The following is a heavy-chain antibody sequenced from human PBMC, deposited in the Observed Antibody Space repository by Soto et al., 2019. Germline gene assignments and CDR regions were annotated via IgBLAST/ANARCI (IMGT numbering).Heavy chain of an antibody. J-gene: IGHJ2*01. D-gene: IGHD3-10*01. CDR1: GFTFCGFA. V-gene: IGHV3-23*01. CDR3: ARKVSGSTGRPDLWYFDL. CDR2: ISGGGDAT. Sequence: EVQLLDSGGGLVQPGGSLRLSCSASGFTFCGFALALVRPAPGEGLEWVSAISGGGDATFYADSVKGRFTISRDNSKNTLYLQMNTLRAEDTAVYYCARKVSGSTGRPDLWYFDLWGRGTLVTVSS.